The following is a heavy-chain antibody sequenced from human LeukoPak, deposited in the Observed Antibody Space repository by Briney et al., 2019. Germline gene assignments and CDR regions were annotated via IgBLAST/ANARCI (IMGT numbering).Heavy chain of an antibody. V-gene: IGHV3-33*06. CDR2: IWYDGSNK. CDR1: GFTFSSYG. Sequence: GRSLRLSCAASGFTFSSYGMHWVRQAPGKGLEWVAVIWYDGSNKYYADSVKGRFTISRDNSKNTLYLQMNSLRAEDTAVCYCAKATAGGKWDPFDYWGQGTLVTVSS. D-gene: IGHD1-26*01. J-gene: IGHJ4*02. CDR3: AKATAGGKWDPFDY.